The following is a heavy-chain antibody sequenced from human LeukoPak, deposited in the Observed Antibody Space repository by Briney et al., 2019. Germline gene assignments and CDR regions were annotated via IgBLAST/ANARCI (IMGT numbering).Heavy chain of an antibody. CDR3: AKDWGGSYLGGYYYYYMDV. D-gene: IGHD1-26*01. CDR2: IRYDGSNK. J-gene: IGHJ6*03. CDR1: GFTFSSYA. V-gene: IGHV3-30*02. Sequence: GGSLRLSCAASGFTFSSYAMHWVRQAPGKGLEWVAFIRYDGSNKYYADSVKGRFTISRDNSKNTLYLQMNSLRAEDTAVYYCAKDWGGSYLGGYYYYYMDVWGKGTTVTISS.